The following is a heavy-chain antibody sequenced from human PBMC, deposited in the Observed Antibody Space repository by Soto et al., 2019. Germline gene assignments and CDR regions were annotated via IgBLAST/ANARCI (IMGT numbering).Heavy chain of an antibody. V-gene: IGHV4-4*02. J-gene: IGHJ6*02. CDR1: GGSISSSNW. D-gene: IGHD3-10*01. CDR2: IYHSGST. Sequence: PSETLSLTCAVSGGSISSSNWWSWVRQPPGKGLEWIGEIYHSGSTNYNPSLKSRVTISVDKSKNQFSLKLSSVTAADTAVYYCARGEYGSGSYYKERYYYYGMDVWGQGTTVTVSS. CDR3: ARGEYGSGSYYKERYYYYGMDV.